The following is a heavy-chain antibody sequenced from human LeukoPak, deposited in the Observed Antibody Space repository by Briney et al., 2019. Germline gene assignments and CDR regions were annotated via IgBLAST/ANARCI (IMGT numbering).Heavy chain of an antibody. CDR1: GFTFSSYD. CDR3: AKPRYYYDSSGYSPFDY. J-gene: IGHJ4*02. CDR2: IWYDGSNK. Sequence: GGSLRLSCAASGFTFSSYDMHWVRQAPGKGLEWVAIIWYDGSNKYYADSVKGRFTISRDNSKNTLYLQMNSLRAEDTAVYYCAKPRYYYDSSGYSPFDYWGQGTLVTVSS. V-gene: IGHV3-33*06. D-gene: IGHD3-22*01.